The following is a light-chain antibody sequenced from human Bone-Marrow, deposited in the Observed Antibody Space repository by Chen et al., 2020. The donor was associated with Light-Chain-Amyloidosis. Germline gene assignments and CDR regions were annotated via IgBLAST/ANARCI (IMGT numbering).Light chain of an antibody. V-gene: IGLV2-14*01. CDR3: SSYTITNTLV. J-gene: IGLJ1*01. CDR2: EVT. CDR1: SSDVGGDNH. Sequence: QSALTQPASVSGSPGQSITISCTGTSSDVGGDNHVSWYQQHPDKAPKLMIYEVTNRPSWVPDLFSGSKSDNTASLTISGLQTEDEADYCCSSYTITNTLVFGSGTRVTVL.